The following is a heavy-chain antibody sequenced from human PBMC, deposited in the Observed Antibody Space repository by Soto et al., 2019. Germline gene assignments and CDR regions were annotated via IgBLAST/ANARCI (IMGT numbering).Heavy chain of an antibody. CDR2: ISGSGGST. J-gene: IGHJ6*02. Sequence: SLRLSCAASGFTFSSYAMSWVRQAPGKGLEWVSAISGSGGSTYYADSVKGRFTISRDNSKNTLYLQMNSLRAEDTAVYYCATGITIFGVVIIPYYYYGMDVWGQGTTVTVSS. CDR3: ATGITIFGVVIIPYYYYGMDV. CDR1: GFTFSSYA. D-gene: IGHD3-3*01. V-gene: IGHV3-23*01.